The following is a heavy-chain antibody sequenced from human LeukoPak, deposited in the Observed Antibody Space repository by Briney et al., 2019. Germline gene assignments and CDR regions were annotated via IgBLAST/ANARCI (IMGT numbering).Heavy chain of an antibody. D-gene: IGHD1-1*01. CDR3: ATPTQLYYYYGMDV. CDR2: MNPNSGNT. CDR1: GYTFTSYD. Sequence: APVKVSCKASGYTFTSYDINWVRQATGQGLEWMGWMNPNSGNTGYAQKFQGRVTMTRNTSISTAYMELSSLRSEDTAVYYCATPTQLYYYYGMDVWGQGTTVTVSS. J-gene: IGHJ6*02. V-gene: IGHV1-8*01.